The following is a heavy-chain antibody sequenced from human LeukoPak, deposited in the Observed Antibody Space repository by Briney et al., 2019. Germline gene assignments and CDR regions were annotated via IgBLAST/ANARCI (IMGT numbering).Heavy chain of an antibody. D-gene: IGHD6-6*01. CDR1: GFTFSSYG. Sequence: GGSLRLPCAASGFTFSSYGMHWVRQAPGKGLEWVAVISYDGSNKYYADSVKGRFTISRDNSKNTLYLQMNSLRAEDTAVYYCAKEMYSSSSWDWFDPWGQGTLVTVSS. CDR2: ISYDGSNK. CDR3: AKEMYSSSSWDWFDP. V-gene: IGHV3-30*18. J-gene: IGHJ5*02.